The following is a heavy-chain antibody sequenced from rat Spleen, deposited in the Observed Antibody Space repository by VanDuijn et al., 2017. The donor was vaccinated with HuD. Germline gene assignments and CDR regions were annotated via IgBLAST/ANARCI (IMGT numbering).Heavy chain of an antibody. V-gene: IGHV5-31*01. CDR2: ITNTGGGT. CDR1: GFTFNNYW. J-gene: IGHJ2*01. Sequence: EVQLMESGGGLVQPGRSLKLSCVASGFTFNNYWMTWIRQAPGKGLEWVASITNTGGGTYYPDSVKGRFTISRDNAKSTLYLQMNSLRSEDTATYYCTRGEFSYWGQGVMVTVSS. CDR3: TRGEFSY.